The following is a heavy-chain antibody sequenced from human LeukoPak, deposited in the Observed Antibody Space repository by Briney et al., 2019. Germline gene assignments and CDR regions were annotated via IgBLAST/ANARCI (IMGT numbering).Heavy chain of an antibody. Sequence: ASVKVSCKTSGGTFSSYSFSWVRQAPGQGLEWIGGIIGMFGTANYAQMFQGRVTITTEEFTSSAYMELSSLRSDDTAVYYCARGRGYSHGFLESWGSGTLVTVSS. V-gene: IGHV1-69*05. D-gene: IGHD5-18*01. CDR1: GGTFSSYS. CDR3: ARGRGYSHGFLES. J-gene: IGHJ1*01. CDR2: IIGMFGTA.